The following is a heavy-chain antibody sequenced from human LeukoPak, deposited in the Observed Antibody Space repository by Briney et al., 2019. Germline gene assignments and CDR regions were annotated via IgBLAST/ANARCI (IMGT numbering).Heavy chain of an antibody. V-gene: IGHV3-30*04. D-gene: IGHD6-13*01. Sequence: GGSLRLSCAASGFTFSSYAMHWVRQAPGKGLEWVAVISYDGSNKYYADSVKGRFTISRDNSKNTLYLQMNSLRAEDTAVYYCARTEISLWSSSSFDAFDIWGQGTMVTVSS. CDR1: GFTFSSYA. CDR3: ARTEISLWSSSSFDAFDI. CDR2: ISYDGSNK. J-gene: IGHJ3*02.